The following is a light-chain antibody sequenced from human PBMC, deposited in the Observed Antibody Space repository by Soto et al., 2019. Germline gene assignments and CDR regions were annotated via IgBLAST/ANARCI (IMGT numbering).Light chain of an antibody. Sequence: IQMTQSQSSQSAAVGDRVTIAGRRIQDIAIYLAWYQQKPGEAPKLLIYAASTLYGGVPSRFSGRGSGTDFAVIMSSLYAEDVATYYWRQRRMDASTFGGGTKVDIK. CDR1: QDIAIY. CDR2: AAS. J-gene: IGKJ4*01. V-gene: IGKV1-12*01. CDR3: RQRRMDAST.